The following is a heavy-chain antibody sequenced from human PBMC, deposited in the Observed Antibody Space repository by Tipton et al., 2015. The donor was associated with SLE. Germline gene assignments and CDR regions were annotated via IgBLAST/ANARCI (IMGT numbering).Heavy chain of an antibody. Sequence: TLSLTCTVSGGSISSYYWSWIRQPPGKGLEWIGYIYYSGSTNYNPSLKSRVTISVDTSKNQFSLKLSSVTAADTAVYYCAREGGSYTAFDYWGQGTLVTVPS. D-gene: IGHD1-26*01. CDR3: AREGGSYTAFDY. V-gene: IGHV4-59*01. CDR1: GGSISSYY. J-gene: IGHJ4*02. CDR2: IYYSGST.